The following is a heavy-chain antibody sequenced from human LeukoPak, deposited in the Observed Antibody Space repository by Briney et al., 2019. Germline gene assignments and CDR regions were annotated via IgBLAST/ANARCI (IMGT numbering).Heavy chain of an antibody. J-gene: IGHJ1*01. CDR1: GFTFSDYS. D-gene: IGHD4/OR15-4a*01. CDR2: ISRRSRHV. Sequence: GGSLRLSCAASGFTFSDYSMNWVRQAPGKGLEWVSSISRRSRHVYYAGSVKGRFTISRDNAKNSLYLQMNSLRAEDMAVYFCVRDLMGSGATTAYLHHWGQGTLVTVSS. V-gene: IGHV3-21*01. CDR3: VRDLMGSGATTAYLHH.